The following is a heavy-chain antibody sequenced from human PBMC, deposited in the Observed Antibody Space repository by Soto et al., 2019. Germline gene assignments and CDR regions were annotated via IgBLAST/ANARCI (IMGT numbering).Heavy chain of an antibody. CDR3: ARGLTTVWLMRRYYAFDI. CDR1: GEPFNDNY. J-gene: IGHJ3*02. Sequence: QVHLQQWGAGQLKPSEILSLTCAVYGEPFNDNYWSWIRQPPGKGLEWIGEVKRSGNTKYNPSLESRLAMSIDMSKNQFSLKLSSVTAADTAMYYCARGLTTVWLMRRYYAFDIWGQGTMVTVSS. CDR2: VKRSGNT. D-gene: IGHD4-4*01. V-gene: IGHV4-34*02.